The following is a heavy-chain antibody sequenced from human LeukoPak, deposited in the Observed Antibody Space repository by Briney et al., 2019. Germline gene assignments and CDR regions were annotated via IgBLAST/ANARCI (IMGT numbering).Heavy chain of an antibody. CDR2: ISSSSSYI. Sequence: GGSLRLSCAASGFTVSSYRMNWVRQAPGKGLEWVSSISSSSSYIYYADSVKGRFTISRDNAKNSLYLQMNSLRAEDTAVYYCARGGRIVVVLAAIPHYYYYMDVWGKGTTVTVSS. D-gene: IGHD2-2*01. V-gene: IGHV3-21*01. CDR1: GFTVSSYR. J-gene: IGHJ6*03. CDR3: ARGGRIVVVLAAIPHYYYYMDV.